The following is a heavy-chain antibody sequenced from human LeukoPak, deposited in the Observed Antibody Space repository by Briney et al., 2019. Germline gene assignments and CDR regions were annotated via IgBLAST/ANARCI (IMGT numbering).Heavy chain of an antibody. CDR2: IYYSGTT. Sequence: SETLSLTCTVSGVSISTYYWSWIRQPPGKGLEWIGYIYYSGTTNYNPSLKSRVTISVDTSKNQFSLKLSSVTAADTAVYYCARGSNYYDSGKGWFDPWGQGTLVTVSS. V-gene: IGHV4-59*12. D-gene: IGHD3-10*01. CDR1: GVSISTYY. CDR3: ARGSNYYDSGKGWFDP. J-gene: IGHJ5*02.